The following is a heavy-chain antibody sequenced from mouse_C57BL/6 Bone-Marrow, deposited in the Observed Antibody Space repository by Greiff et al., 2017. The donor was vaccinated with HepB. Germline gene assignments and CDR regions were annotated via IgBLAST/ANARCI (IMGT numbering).Heavy chain of an antibody. CDR1: GYTFTSYW. V-gene: IGHV1-55*01. CDR3: ARREQLRPIFDY. CDR2: IYPGSGST. J-gene: IGHJ2*01. Sequence: QVQLQQPGAELVKPGASVKMSCKASGYTFTSYWITWVKQRPGQGLEWIGDIYPGSGSTNYNEKFKSKATLTVDTSSSTAYMQLSSLTSEASAVYYCARREQLRPIFDYWGQGTTLTVSS. D-gene: IGHD3-2*02.